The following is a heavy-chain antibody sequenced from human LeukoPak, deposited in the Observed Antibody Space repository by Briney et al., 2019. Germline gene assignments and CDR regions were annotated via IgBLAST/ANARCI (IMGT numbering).Heavy chain of an antibody. Sequence: ASVKVSCKASGYTFTGYYMHWVRQAPGQGLEWMGWINPNSGGTDYAQKFQGRVTMTRDTSISTAYMELNRLRSDDTAVYYCAREYYGGNRPLGYWGQGTLVTVSS. J-gene: IGHJ4*02. CDR3: AREYYGGNRPLGY. V-gene: IGHV1-2*02. CDR1: GYTFTGYY. D-gene: IGHD4-23*01. CDR2: INPNSGGT.